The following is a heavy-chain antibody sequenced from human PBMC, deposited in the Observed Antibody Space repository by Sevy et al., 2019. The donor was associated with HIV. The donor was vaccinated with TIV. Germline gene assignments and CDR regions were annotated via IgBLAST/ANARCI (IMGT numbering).Heavy chain of an antibody. CDR3: ARGGGYYISGSL. CDR1: GGSISNSY. Sequence: SETLSLTCTVSGGSISNSYSSWIRQPPGKGLEWIGYIYYSGSTNYNPSLKSRVTISVDTSKNQISLKLSSVTAADTAVYYCARGGGYYISGSLWGQGTLVTVSS. V-gene: IGHV4-59*01. CDR2: IYYSGST. D-gene: IGHD3-10*01. J-gene: IGHJ4*02.